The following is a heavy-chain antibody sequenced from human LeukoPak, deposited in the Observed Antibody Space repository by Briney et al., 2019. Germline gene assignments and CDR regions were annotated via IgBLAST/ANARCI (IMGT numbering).Heavy chain of an antibody. CDR1: GFTFSTYW. CDR2: IKQDGSEK. CDR3: AKDIGSYYDY. V-gene: IGHV3-7*01. J-gene: IGHJ4*02. Sequence: GGSLRLSCAASGFTFSTYWMSWVRPAPGKGRGWVANIKQDGSEKYYVDSAKGRFTISRDNSKNTLYLEMNSLRAEDTAVYYCAKDIGSYYDYWGQGILVTVSS. D-gene: IGHD3-10*01.